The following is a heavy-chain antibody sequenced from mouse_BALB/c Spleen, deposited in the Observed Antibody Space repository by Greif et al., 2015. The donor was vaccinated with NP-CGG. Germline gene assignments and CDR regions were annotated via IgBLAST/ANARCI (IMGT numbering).Heavy chain of an antibody. D-gene: IGHD1-2*01. CDR3: NHYYGSSFDY. V-gene: IGHV14-4*02. Sequence: EVQLQQSGAELVRSGASVKLSCTASGFNIKDYYMHWVKQRPEQGLEWIGWIDPENGDTEYAPKFQGKATMTADTSSNTAYLQLSSLTSEDTAVYYCNHYYGSSFDYWGQGTTLTVSS. CDR2: IDPENGDT. CDR1: GFNIKDYY. J-gene: IGHJ2*01.